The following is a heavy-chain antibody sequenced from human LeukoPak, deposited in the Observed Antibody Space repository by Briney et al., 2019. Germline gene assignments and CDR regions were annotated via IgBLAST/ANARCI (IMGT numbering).Heavy chain of an antibody. CDR2: IYYSGGT. Sequence: SETLSLTCAVYGGSFSGYYWSRIRQPPGKGLEWIGYIYYSGGTNYNPSLKSRVTILVDTSKNQFSLKLTSVTAADTAVYHCARLRNKYDTSGYYPFDYWGQGTLVTVSS. CDR1: GGSFSGYY. CDR3: ARLRNKYDTSGYYPFDY. D-gene: IGHD3-22*01. J-gene: IGHJ4*02. V-gene: IGHV4-59*08.